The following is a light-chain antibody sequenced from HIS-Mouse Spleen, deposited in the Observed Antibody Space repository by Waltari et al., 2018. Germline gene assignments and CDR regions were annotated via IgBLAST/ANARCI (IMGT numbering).Light chain of an antibody. Sequence: SYELTQPPSVSVSPGQTASITCSGDKLGDKYACWYQQKPGQSPVLVSYQDSKRPSGSAERFSGSNSGNTATLTISGTQAMDEADYYCQAWDSSTYVFGTGTKVTVL. CDR3: QAWDSSTYV. CDR1: KLGDKY. V-gene: IGLV3-1*01. J-gene: IGLJ1*01. CDR2: QDS.